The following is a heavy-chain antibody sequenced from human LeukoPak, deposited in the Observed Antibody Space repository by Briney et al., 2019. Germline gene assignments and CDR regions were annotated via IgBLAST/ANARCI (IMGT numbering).Heavy chain of an antibody. V-gene: IGHV3-7*01. CDR2: INQDGSQK. CDR1: GFTFSNYW. Sequence: PGGSLRLSCAASGFTFSNYWMSWVRQAPGKGLEWVALINQDGSQKKYVDSLEGRFSLSRDNAKNSLYLQMNSLRAEDTAVYYCARDWFHAIDYWGQGTLVTVSS. D-gene: IGHD2/OR15-2a*01. CDR3: ARDWFHAIDY. J-gene: IGHJ4*02.